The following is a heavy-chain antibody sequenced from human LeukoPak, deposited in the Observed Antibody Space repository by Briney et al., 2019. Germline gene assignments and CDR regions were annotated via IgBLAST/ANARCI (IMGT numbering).Heavy chain of an antibody. J-gene: IGHJ3*02. D-gene: IGHD1-26*01. V-gene: IGHV1-18*01. CDR1: GYTFTSYG. CDR2: ISAYNGNT. Sequence: ASVKVSCKASGYTFTSYGISWVRQAPGQGLEWMGWISAYNGNTNYAQKLQGRVTMTTDTSTSTAYMELRSLRSDDTAVYYCAREGATEDSSAFNIWGQGTMVTVSS. CDR3: AREGATEDSSAFNI.